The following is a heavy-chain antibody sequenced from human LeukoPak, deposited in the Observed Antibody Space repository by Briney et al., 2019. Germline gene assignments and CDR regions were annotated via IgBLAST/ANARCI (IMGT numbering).Heavy chain of an antibody. J-gene: IGHJ5*02. CDR2: ISCSGNII. CDR1: GITFSSYA. D-gene: IGHD6-13*01. CDR3: AKEGPAGLAAAVTGEDWFDP. V-gene: IGHV3-48*03. Sequence: GGSLRLSCAASGITFSSYAMNWVRQAPGKGLEWVSYISCSGNIIYDADSVKGRFTISRDNAKNSLYLQMNSLRAEDTAVYYCAKEGPAGLAAAVTGEDWFDPWGQGTLVADSS.